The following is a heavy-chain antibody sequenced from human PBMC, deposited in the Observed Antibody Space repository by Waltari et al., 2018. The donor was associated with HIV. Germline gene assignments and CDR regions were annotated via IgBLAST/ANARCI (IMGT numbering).Heavy chain of an antibody. J-gene: IGHJ4*02. CDR1: GGSISSSSYY. V-gene: IGHV4-39*01. Sequence: QLQLQESGPGLVKPSETLSLTCTVSGGSISSSSYYWGWIRQPPGKGLEWIGSIYYSGSTYSNPSLKSRVTISVDTSKNQFSLKLSSVTAADTAVHYCARLPHGYCSSTSCLDYWGQGTLVTVSS. CDR3: ARLPHGYCSSTSCLDY. D-gene: IGHD2-2*03. CDR2: IYYSGST.